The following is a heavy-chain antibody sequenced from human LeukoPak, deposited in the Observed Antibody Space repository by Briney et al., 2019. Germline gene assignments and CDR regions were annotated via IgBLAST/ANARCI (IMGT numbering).Heavy chain of an antibody. D-gene: IGHD3/OR15-3a*01. CDR3: ALPATEGFGPLFDY. CDR1: GGSFSGYY. CDR2: INHSGST. Sequence: SETLSLTCAVYGGSFSGYYWSWIRQPPGKGLEWIGEINHSGSTNYNPSLKSRVTISVDTSKNQFSLKLSSVTAADTAVYYCALPATEGFGPLFDYWGQGTLVTVSS. J-gene: IGHJ4*02. V-gene: IGHV4-34*01.